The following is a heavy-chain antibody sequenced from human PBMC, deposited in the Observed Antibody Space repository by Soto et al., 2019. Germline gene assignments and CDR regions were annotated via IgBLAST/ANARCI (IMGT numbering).Heavy chain of an antibody. CDR2: INPSGGST. D-gene: IGHD6-19*01. V-gene: IGHV1-46*01. CDR1: GYTFTSYY. CDR3: ARVKGRREQWLAYFDY. J-gene: IGHJ4*02. Sequence: GASVKVSCKASGYTFTSYYMHWVRQAPGQGLEWMGIINPSGGSTSYAQKFQGRVTMTRDTSTSTVYMELSGLRSEDTAVYYCARVKGRREQWLAYFDYWGQRTLVTVSS.